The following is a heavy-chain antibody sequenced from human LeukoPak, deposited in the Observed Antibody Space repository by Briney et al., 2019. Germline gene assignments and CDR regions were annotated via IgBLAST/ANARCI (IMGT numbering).Heavy chain of an antibody. CDR3: ARAASDVLRPDAFDI. CDR2: IIPIFGTA. J-gene: IGHJ3*02. D-gene: IGHD2/OR15-2a*01. Sequence: SVKVSCKASGGTFSSYAISWVRQALGQGLGWMGGIIPIFGTANYAQKFQGRVTITADESTSTAYMELSSLRSEDTAVYYCARAASDVLRPDAFDIWGQGTMVTVSS. V-gene: IGHV1-69*13. CDR1: GGTFSSYA.